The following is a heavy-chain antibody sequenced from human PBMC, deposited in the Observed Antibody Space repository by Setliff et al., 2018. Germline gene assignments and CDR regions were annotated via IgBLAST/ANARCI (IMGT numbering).Heavy chain of an antibody. J-gene: IGHJ3*02. D-gene: IGHD3-3*01. V-gene: IGHV3-48*01. CDR2: ISSSSSSI. CDR3: AKNTEWPGDSYDAFDS. Sequence: GGSLRLSCAASGFTFSSYSMNWVRQAPGKGLEWVSYISSSSSSIYYADSVKVRFTISRDNAKNSLYLQMNSLRAEDTAVYYCAKNTEWPGDSYDAFDSWGQGTMVTVSS. CDR1: GFTFSSYS.